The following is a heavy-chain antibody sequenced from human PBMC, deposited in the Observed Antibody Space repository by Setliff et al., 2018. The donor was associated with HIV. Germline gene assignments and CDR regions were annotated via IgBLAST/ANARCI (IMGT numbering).Heavy chain of an antibody. CDR1: GYTFTRYD. CDR3: ATVFYYDSESFSLDY. D-gene: IGHD3-10*01. V-gene: IGHV1-69*13. CDR2: IIPLFGTT. J-gene: IGHJ4*02. Sequence: ASVKVSCKASGYTFTRYDINWVRQATGQGLEWVGGIIPLFGTTNYALKFQGRVTMTANESTNTVHMELSSLRSADTAMYYCATVFYYDSESFSLDYWGQGMLVTVS.